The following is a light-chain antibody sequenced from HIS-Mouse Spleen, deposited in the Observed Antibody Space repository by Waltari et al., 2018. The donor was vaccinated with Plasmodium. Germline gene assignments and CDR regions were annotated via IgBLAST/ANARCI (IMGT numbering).Light chain of an antibody. J-gene: IGLJ2*01. CDR2: QDS. Sequence: SYELTQPPSVSVSPGQTASIHCAGDKLGYKYTCWYQQKPGQSPVLVIYQDSTRPSGIPERFSGSNSGNTATLTISGTQAMDEADYYCQAWDSSTVVFGGGTKLTVL. CDR3: QAWDSSTVV. CDR1: KLGYKY. V-gene: IGLV3-1*01.